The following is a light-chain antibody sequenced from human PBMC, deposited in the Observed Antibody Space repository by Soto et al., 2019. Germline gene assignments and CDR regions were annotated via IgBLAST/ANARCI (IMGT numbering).Light chain of an antibody. CDR1: QSISTW. CDR3: QQYNTYPLT. J-gene: IGKJ4*01. CDR2: KAP. Sequence: DIQMTQSPSTLSASVGDRVTITCRASQSISTWLAWYQQKPGKAPKLLIYKAPNLEAGVPSRFSGSGSGTEFNITTSSLQPDDFATYYCQQYNTYPLTFGGGTTVEIK. V-gene: IGKV1-5*03.